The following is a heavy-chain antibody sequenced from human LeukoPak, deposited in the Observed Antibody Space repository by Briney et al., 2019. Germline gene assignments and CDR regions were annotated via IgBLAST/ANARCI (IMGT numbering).Heavy chain of an antibody. V-gene: IGHV5-51*01. CDR2: IYPGDSDT. CDR1: GYRFTSYW. CDR3: ASLTGDGYKSVDY. J-gene: IGHJ4*02. Sequence: PGEALKISFKGSGYRFTSYWIGWVRPMPGKGLEWMGIIYPGDSDTRYSPSFQGQVTISADKSISTAYLQWSSLKASDTAMYYCASLTGDGYKSVDYWSQGTLVTVSS. D-gene: IGHD5-24*01.